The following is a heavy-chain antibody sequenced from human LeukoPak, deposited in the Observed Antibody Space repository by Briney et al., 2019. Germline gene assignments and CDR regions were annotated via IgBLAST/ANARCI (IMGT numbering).Heavy chain of an antibody. D-gene: IGHD2-2*02. J-gene: IGHJ5*02. CDR3: ARDSRGIYCSSTSCYKDRNWFDP. CDR2: ISAYNGNT. V-gene: IGHV1-18*01. Sequence: ASVKVYCKASGYTFTSYGISWVRQAPGQGLEWMGWISAYNGNTNYAQKLQGRVTMTTDTSTSTAYMELRSLRSDDTAVYYCARDSRGIYCSSTSCYKDRNWFDPWGQGTLVTVSS. CDR1: GYTFTSYG.